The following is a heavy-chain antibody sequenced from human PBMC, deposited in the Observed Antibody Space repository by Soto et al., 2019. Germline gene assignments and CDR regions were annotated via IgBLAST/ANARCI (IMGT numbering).Heavy chain of an antibody. J-gene: IGHJ4*02. CDR1: GFSLSTTAEG. CDR2: IDWDDDE. D-gene: IGHD2-2*01. V-gene: IGHV2-5*02. CDR3: AHGSCSSADCYPKPDLDY. Sequence: QITLKESGPTLVKPTQTLTLTCTFSGFSLSTTAEGVGWIRQPPGKALEWLALIDWDDDERYSPSLKSRITITKDTSKNQVVLTMTNVDPVDTATYYCAHGSCSSADCYPKPDLDYWGQGILVTVSS.